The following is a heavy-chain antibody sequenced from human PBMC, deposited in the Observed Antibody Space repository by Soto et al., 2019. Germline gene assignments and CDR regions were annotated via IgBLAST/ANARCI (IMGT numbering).Heavy chain of an antibody. CDR1: GGSISTGGYY. Sequence: SETLSLTCTVSGGSISTGGYYWSWIRQHSGKGLEWIGFVFYSGSTFYNPSLKSRVTISVDTSQNQFSLRLSSVTAADTAVYYCAREGIGKNYGVDVWGQGTTVTVSS. J-gene: IGHJ6*02. CDR3: AREGIGKNYGVDV. D-gene: IGHD3-10*01. CDR2: VFYSGST. V-gene: IGHV4-31*03.